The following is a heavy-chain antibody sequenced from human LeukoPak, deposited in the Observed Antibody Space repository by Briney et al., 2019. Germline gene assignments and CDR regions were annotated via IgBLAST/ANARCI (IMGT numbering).Heavy chain of an antibody. Sequence: PGGSLRLSCAASGFTFSSYWMTWVRQAPGKGLEWVANIKQDGIKKYYVDSVKGRFTISRDNAENSMYLQMNSLRAEDTAVYFCARALGVTPPYYFSYGMDVWGKGATVTVSS. D-gene: IGHD2-21*02. J-gene: IGHJ6*04. CDR3: ARALGVTPPYYFSYGMDV. V-gene: IGHV3-7*03. CDR1: GFTFSSYW. CDR2: IKQDGIKK.